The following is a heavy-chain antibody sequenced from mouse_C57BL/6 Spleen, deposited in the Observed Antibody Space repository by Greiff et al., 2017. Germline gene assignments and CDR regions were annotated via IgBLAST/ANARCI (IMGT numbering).Heavy chain of an antibody. CDR2: IWSGGST. CDR1: GFSLTSYG. D-gene: IGHD2-4*01. CDR3: ARNSYDYDASWFAY. J-gene: IGHJ3*01. Sequence: VQRVESGPGLVQPSQSLSITCTVSGFSLTSYGVHWVRQSPGKGLEWLGVIWSGGSTDYNAAFISRLSISKDNSKSQVFVKMNSLQADDTAIYYCARNSYDYDASWFAYWGQGTLVTVSA. V-gene: IGHV2-2*01.